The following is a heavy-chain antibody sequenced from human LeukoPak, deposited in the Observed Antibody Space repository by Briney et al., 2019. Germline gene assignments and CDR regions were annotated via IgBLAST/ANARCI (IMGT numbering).Heavy chain of an antibody. CDR1: RFTISSYG. Sequence: GGSLRLSCTASRFTISSYGMNWIRQAPGQGLEWISYISRSSGNIHYADSVKGRFTISRDNAKNSLFLQMNSLRVEDTAVYYCAKDVATGTLLDYWGQGTLVTVSS. D-gene: IGHD1/OR15-1a*01. CDR2: ISRSSGNI. V-gene: IGHV3-48*01. CDR3: AKDVATGTLLDY. J-gene: IGHJ4*02.